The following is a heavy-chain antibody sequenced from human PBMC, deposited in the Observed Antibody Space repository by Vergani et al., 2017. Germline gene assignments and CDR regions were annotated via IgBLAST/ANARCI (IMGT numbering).Heavy chain of an antibody. J-gene: IGHJ6*03. CDR3: ARDPTNXGYDFEGELGGPQDYHYYYMDV. V-gene: IGHV1-69*01. CDR1: GGTFSSYA. D-gene: IGHD5-12*01. Sequence: QVQLLQSGAEVKRPGSSVKVSCKASGGTFSSYAFSWVRQAPGQGLEWIGGIIPIFRTSNYAQKFQGRVTLTADESTSTAYMELSSLRSEDTAVYFCARDPTNXGYDFEGELGGPQDYHYYYMDVWGKGTTVTVSS. CDR2: IIPIFRTS.